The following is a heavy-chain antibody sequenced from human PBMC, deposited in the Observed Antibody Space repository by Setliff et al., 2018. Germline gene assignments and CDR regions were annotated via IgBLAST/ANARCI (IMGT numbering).Heavy chain of an antibody. D-gene: IGHD1-7*01. V-gene: IGHV3-11*01. CDR1: GFTFIDYY. J-gene: IGHJ4*02. Sequence: GGSLRLSCAASGFTFIDYYMNWIRQTPRKGLEWISHIDPCGSPVDYVDSVKGRFTISRDNTKNLVYLQMDSLRADDTAVYYCTRSRGTTVYDYWGQGTLVTVSS. CDR3: TRSRGTTVYDY. CDR2: IDPCGSPV.